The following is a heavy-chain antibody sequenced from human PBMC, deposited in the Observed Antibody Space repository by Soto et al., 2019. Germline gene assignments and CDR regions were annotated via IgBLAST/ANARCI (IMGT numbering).Heavy chain of an antibody. D-gene: IGHD3-3*01. J-gene: IGHJ5*02. Sequence: PSETLSLTCTVSGGSISSGDYYWSWIRQPPGKGLEWIGYIYYSVSTYYNPSLKSRVTISVDTSKNQFSLKLSSVTAADTAVYYCARVVPNWTIFGVVIDWFDPWGQGTLVTGSS. CDR1: GGSISSGDYY. CDR2: IYYSVST. V-gene: IGHV4-30-4*01. CDR3: ARVVPNWTIFGVVIDWFDP.